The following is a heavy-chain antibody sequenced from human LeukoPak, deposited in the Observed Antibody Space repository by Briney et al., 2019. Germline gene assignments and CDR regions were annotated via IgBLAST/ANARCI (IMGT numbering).Heavy chain of an antibody. J-gene: IGHJ3*02. CDR3: AKSLFGMMVGDDAFDI. V-gene: IGHV3-23*01. CDR2: ISGSGGRT. Sequence: GGSLRLSCAASGFTFSSYAMGWVRQAPGKGLEWVSFISGSGGRTYDADSAKGRFTISRDNSQNALFLQMNSLRAEDTALYYCAKSLFGMMVGDDAFDIWGQGTMVAVSS. D-gene: IGHD3-22*01. CDR1: GFTFSSYA.